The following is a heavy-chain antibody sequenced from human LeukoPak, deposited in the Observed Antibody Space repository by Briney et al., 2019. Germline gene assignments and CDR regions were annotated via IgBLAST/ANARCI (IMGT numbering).Heavy chain of an antibody. J-gene: IGHJ6*02. CDR2: ISTTSTTV. CDR3: ARVRGGSYYYAMDV. V-gene: IGHV3-48*02. CDR1: GFTFNDYS. D-gene: IGHD3-16*01. Sequence: GGSLRLSCAASGFTFNDYSMNWVRQAPGKGLGWVSYISTTSTTVFYADSVKGRFTVSRDNDKNSLHLQVNSLRDEDTAIYYCARVRGGSYYYAMDVWGQGTTVTVSS.